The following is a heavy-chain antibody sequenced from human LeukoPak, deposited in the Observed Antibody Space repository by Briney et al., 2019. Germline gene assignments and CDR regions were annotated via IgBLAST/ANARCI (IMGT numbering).Heavy chain of an antibody. V-gene: IGHV3-21*01. Sequence: GGSLRLSCAASGFTFSTYSMNWVRQAPGKGLEWVSSISGSSIYIYYADSVKGRFTISRDNAKNSLYLQMNSLRAEDTAVYYCARSGDRYCSSTSCPNYYYYGMDVWGQGTTVTVSS. CDR3: ARSGDRYCSSTSCPNYYYYGMDV. D-gene: IGHD2-2*01. J-gene: IGHJ6*02. CDR1: GFTFSTYS. CDR2: ISGSSIYI.